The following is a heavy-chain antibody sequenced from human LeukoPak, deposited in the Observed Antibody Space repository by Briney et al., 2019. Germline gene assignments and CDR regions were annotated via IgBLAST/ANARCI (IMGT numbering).Heavy chain of an antibody. D-gene: IGHD3-22*01. Sequence: PGRSLRLSCAASGFTFSSYGMHWVRQAPGKGLEWVAVIWYDGSKKYYADSVKGRFTISRDNYKNTLYLQMNSLRPEDTAVYHCARDLIVVDDAFDIWGQGPMVTVSS. V-gene: IGHV3-33*01. CDR1: GFTFSSYG. CDR2: IWYDGSKK. J-gene: IGHJ3*02. CDR3: ARDLIVVDDAFDI.